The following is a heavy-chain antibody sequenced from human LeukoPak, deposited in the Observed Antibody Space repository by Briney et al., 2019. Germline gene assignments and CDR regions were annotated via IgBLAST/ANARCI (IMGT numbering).Heavy chain of an antibody. CDR2: VYPADSDT. D-gene: IGHD6-19*01. CDR3: ARRLFGSGWYYFDY. Sequence: GESLKISCKGSGYSFTNYWIGWVRQMPGKDLEWMGIVYPADSDTRYSPSFQGQVTISADKSISTAYLQWSSLTASDTAMYYCARRLFGSGWYYFDYWGQGTLVTVSS. V-gene: IGHV5-51*01. CDR1: GYSFTNYW. J-gene: IGHJ4*02.